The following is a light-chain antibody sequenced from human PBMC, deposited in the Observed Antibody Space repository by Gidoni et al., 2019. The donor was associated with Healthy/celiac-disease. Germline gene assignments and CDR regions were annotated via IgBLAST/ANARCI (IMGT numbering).Light chain of an antibody. V-gene: IGKV3-20*01. J-gene: IGKJ1*01. CDR3: QQYGSSSWT. Sequence: EIVLPQSPGTLSVSPGDRATLSCRASQSVSSSNLAWYQQKPGQAPRLLLYGASSRATGIPDRFSGSGSGTDFTLTISRLEPEDFAVYYCQQYGSSSWTLGQGTKVEIK. CDR2: GAS. CDR1: QSVSSSN.